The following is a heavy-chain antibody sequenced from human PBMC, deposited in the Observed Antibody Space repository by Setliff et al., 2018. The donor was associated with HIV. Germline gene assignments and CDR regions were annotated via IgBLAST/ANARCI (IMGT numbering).Heavy chain of an antibody. CDR1: GGSINSDNYY. CDR3: ASRGIVVVTMSMPDEFFVH. CDR2: IYYSGTT. J-gene: IGHJ1*01. D-gene: IGHD2-21*02. Sequence: SETLSLTCSVSGGSINSDNYYWGWIRQAPGKGLEWIGSIYYSGTTYYNPSLRGRVTISVDRSRNQFSLTLNSVTAADTATYYCASRGIVVVTMSMPDEFFVHCGHGTLVTVSS. V-gene: IGHV4-39*01.